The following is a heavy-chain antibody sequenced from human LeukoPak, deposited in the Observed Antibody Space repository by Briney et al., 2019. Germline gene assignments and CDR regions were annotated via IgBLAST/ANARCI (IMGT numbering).Heavy chain of an antibody. V-gene: IGHV3-21*01. Sequence: PGGYLRLSCAASGFTFSSYSMNWVRPAPGKGLEWVSSISSSSGYIYYADSVKGRFTISRDNAKNSVYLQMNSLRAEDTAVYYCARGGSSSDYWGQGTLVTVSS. CDR3: ARGGSSSDY. CDR1: GFTFSSYS. J-gene: IGHJ4*02. CDR2: ISSSSGYI. D-gene: IGHD6-6*01.